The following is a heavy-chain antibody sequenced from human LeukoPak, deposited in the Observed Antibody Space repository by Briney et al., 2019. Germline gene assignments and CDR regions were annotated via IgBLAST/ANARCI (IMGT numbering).Heavy chain of an antibody. Sequence: GGSLRLSCAASGSTFGSYAMHWVRQAPGRGLEWVAGISYDGTNKYYADSVKGRFTISRDNSKNTLYLQMNSLRTDDTAVYYCARESPACGEDCYFDYWGQGTLVTVSS. CDR1: GSTFGSYA. V-gene: IGHV3-30-3*01. D-gene: IGHD2-21*02. CDR3: ARESPACGEDCYFDY. CDR2: ISYDGTNK. J-gene: IGHJ4*02.